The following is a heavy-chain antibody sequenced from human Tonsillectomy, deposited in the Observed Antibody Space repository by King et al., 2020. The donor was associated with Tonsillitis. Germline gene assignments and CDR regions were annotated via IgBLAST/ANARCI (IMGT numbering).Heavy chain of an antibody. Sequence: QLVQSGGGVVQPGWSLRLSCAASGFTFSSYGMHWVRQAPGKGLEWVAVISYDGSNKYYVDSVKGRFTISRDNSKKTLYLQMNSLRAEDTAVYYCASYRSSWYFRGKETFDYWGQGTLVTVSS. V-gene: IGHV3-30*03. J-gene: IGHJ4*02. CDR2: ISYDGSNK. CDR1: GFTFSSYG. D-gene: IGHD6-13*01. CDR3: ASYRSSWYFRGKETFDY.